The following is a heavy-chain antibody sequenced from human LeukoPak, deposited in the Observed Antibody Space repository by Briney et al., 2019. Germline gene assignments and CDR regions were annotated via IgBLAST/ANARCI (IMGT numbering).Heavy chain of an antibody. CDR1: GFTVSSNY. Sequence: GGSLRLSCAASGFTVSSNYMSWVRQAPGKGLEWVSANRGSGDSTYYADSVKGRFTISRDNSKNTLYLQINSLRAEDTAVYYCAKDSHGDPTLLTDYWGQGTLVTVSS. V-gene: IGHV3-23*01. J-gene: IGHJ4*02. CDR3: AKDSHGDPTLLTDY. CDR2: NRGSGDST. D-gene: IGHD4-17*01.